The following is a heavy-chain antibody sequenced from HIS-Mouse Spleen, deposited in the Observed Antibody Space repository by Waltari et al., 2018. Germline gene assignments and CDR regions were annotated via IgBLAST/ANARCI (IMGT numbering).Heavy chain of an antibody. CDR1: GYLFPGYY. V-gene: IGHV1-2*02. Sequence: QVQLVQSGAEVKKPGASVTVSCKASGYLFPGYYMPWVRQAPGQGLEWMGWINPNSGGTNYAQKFQGRVTMTRDTSISTAYMELSRLRSDDTAVYYCAREIPYSSSWYDWYFDLWGRGTLVTVSS. CDR3: AREIPYSSSWYDWYFDL. J-gene: IGHJ2*01. CDR2: INPNSGGT. D-gene: IGHD6-13*01.